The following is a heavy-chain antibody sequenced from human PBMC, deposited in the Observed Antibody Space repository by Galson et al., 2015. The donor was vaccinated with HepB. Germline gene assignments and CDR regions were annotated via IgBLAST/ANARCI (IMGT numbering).Heavy chain of an antibody. V-gene: IGHV3-15*01. CDR1: GFTFSNAW. Sequence: SLRLSCAASGFTFSNAWMNWVRQAPGKGLEWVGRIKSKTDGGTTDYAAPVKGRFTISRDDSENTLLLQMNSLKIEDTAVYYCTTGVAPADVRERGDYYMDVWGKETTVTVSS. D-gene: IGHD3-10*02. J-gene: IGHJ6*03. CDR2: IKSKTDGGTT. CDR3: TTGVAPADVRERGDYYMDV.